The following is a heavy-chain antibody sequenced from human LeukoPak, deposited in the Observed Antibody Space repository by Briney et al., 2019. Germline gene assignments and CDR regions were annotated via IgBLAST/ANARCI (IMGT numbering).Heavy chain of an antibody. V-gene: IGHV1-2*03. CDR1: GYTFTGYY. D-gene: IGHD3-9*01. Sequence: LGASVKVSCKASGYTFTGYYMHWVRQAPGQGLEWMGWINPNSGGTNYAQKFQGRVTMTRDTSISTAYMELSRLRSDDTAVYYCARRHSLTGYYWEIHFDYWGQGTLVTVSS. CDR2: INPNSGGT. CDR3: ARRHSLTGYYWEIHFDY. J-gene: IGHJ4*02.